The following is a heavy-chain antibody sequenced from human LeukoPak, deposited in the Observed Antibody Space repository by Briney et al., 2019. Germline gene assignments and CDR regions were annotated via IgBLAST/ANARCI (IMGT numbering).Heavy chain of an antibody. CDR3: ARESPYSGSWTTFDI. CDR1: GFTFSTYN. V-gene: IGHV3-48*01. D-gene: IGHD1-26*01. J-gene: IGHJ3*02. CDR2: ISGSSHTL. Sequence: GGSLRLSCTASGFTFSTYNINWVRQAPGKGLEWLSYISGSSHTLYADSVKGRFTISRDNAKNSLYLQMNSLRVEDTAVYYCARESPYSGSWTTFDIWGQGTMVTVSS.